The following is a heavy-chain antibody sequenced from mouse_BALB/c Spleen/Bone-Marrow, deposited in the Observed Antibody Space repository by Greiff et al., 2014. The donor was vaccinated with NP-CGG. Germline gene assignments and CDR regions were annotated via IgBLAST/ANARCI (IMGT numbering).Heavy chain of an antibody. J-gene: IGHJ1*01. V-gene: IGHV14-3*02. CDR1: GFNIKDTY. CDR2: IDPAIFT. Sequence: VQLQQPGAELVKPGASVKLSCTASGFNIKDTYLHWVKQRPEQGLDWIGRIDPAIFTKYDPKFQGKATITADTSSNTAYLHLSSLTSEDTAVYYGASYRYGWYFDVWGAGTTVTVPP. CDR3: ASYRYGWYFDV. D-gene: IGHD2-14*01.